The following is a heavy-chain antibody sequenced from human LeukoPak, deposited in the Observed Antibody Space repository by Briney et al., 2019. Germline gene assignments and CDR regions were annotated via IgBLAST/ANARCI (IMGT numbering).Heavy chain of an antibody. D-gene: IGHD3-16*01. CDR1: GFTFSSYA. V-gene: IGHV3-74*01. CDR3: ASALSD. Sequence: PGGSLRLTCAASGFTFSSYAMSWVRQAPGKGLEWISRTNNDVSSTSYADSVKGRFTISRDNAKNTLYLQMNSLRAEDTAVYYCASALSDWGQGTLVTVSS. J-gene: IGHJ4*02. CDR2: TNNDVSST.